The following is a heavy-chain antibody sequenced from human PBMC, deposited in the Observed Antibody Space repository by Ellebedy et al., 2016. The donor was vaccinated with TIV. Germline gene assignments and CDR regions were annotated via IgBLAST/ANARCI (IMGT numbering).Heavy chain of an antibody. J-gene: IGHJ5*02. Sequence: MPSETLSLTCTVSGVSISSPSYYWGWIRQSPGKGLEWIGSMYYTGSSYYTPALKSRVTISLDTSKNHFSLKLTSVTAADTAVYYCARSRDNWFDPWGQGALVTVSS. V-gene: IGHV4-39*02. CDR3: ARSRDNWFDP. CDR1: GVSISSPSYY. CDR2: MYYTGSS.